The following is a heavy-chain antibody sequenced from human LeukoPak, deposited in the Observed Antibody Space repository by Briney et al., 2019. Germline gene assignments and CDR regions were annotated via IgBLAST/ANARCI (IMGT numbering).Heavy chain of an antibody. CDR3: AKKKTDYSYPSSFDY. J-gene: IGHJ4*02. Sequence: GGSLRLSCAASGFIFSSYWMHWVRHAPGKGLVWVSRINTDGSSTSYADSVKGRFTLSRDNSKNTLYLQMNSLRAEDTAVYYCAKKKTDYSYPSSFDYWGQGTLVTVSS. D-gene: IGHD4-11*01. CDR2: INTDGSST. V-gene: IGHV3-74*01. CDR1: GFIFSSYW.